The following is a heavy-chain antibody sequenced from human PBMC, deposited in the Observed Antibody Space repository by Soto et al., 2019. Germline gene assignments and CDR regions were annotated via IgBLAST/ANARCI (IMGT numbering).Heavy chain of an antibody. CDR1: GFTFSSYS. D-gene: IGHD2-21*02. CDR2: ISSSSSTI. Sequence: LSLTCAASGFTFSSYSMNWVRQAPGKGLEWVSYISSSSSTIYYADSVKGRFTISRDNAKNSLYLQMNSLRAEDTAVYYCARDEVNCGGDCYSYFQHWDQGTLVTVSS. V-gene: IGHV3-48*04. J-gene: IGHJ1*01. CDR3: ARDEVNCGGDCYSYFQH.